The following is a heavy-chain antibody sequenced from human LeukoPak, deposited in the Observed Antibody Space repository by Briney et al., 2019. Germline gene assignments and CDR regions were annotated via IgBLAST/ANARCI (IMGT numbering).Heavy chain of an antibody. CDR1: GFTFSSYS. CDR3: ARLFSVFGAALHLTREYHFDY. Sequence: GGSLRLSCAVSGFTFSSYSMNWVRQAPGKGLEWVSSISSSSSYIYYADSVKGRFTISRDNAKNSLYLQMNSLRAEDTAVYYCARLFSVFGAALHLTREYHFDYWGQGTLVTVSS. D-gene: IGHD3-10*01. CDR2: ISSSSSYI. J-gene: IGHJ4*02. V-gene: IGHV3-21*01.